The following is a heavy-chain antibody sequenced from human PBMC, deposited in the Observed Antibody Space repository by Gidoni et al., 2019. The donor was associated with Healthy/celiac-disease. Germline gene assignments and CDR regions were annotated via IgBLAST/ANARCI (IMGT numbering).Heavy chain of an antibody. J-gene: IGHJ4*02. V-gene: IGHV3-53*01. CDR1: GFTVSSNY. Sequence: EVQLVEHGGGLIQPGGSLKLSCAASGFTVSSNYMSWVRQAPGNALEWVSVIYSGGSTYYAASVKGRFTISRDNSKNTLYLQMNSLRAEDTAVYYCVRGVMYYFDYWGQGTLVTVSS. D-gene: IGHD3-10*01. CDR2: IYSGGST. CDR3: VRGVMYYFDY.